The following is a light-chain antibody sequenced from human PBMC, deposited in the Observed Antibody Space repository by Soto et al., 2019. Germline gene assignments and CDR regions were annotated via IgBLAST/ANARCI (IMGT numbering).Light chain of an antibody. Sequence: QSALTQPRSVSGSPGQSVTISCTGTSSVIGDYNYVSWYQQLPGQAPKLIIYDVTKRPSGVPDRFSVSKSGNTASLTISGLQAEDEADYYCCSYAGKDSVVVFGGGTKLTVL. V-gene: IGLV2-11*01. CDR2: DVT. J-gene: IGLJ2*01. CDR1: SSVIGDYNY. CDR3: CSYAGKDSVVV.